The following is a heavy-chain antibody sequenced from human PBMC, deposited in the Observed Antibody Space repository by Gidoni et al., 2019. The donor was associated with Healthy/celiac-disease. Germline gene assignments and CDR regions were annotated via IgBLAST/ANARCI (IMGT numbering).Heavy chain of an antibody. J-gene: IGHJ3*02. CDR1: GYTFTSYG. D-gene: IGHD3-3*01. CDR2: ISAYNGNT. Sequence: QVQLVQSGAEVKKPGASVKVSCKASGYTFTSYGISWVRQAPGQGLEWMGWISAYNGNTNYAQKLQGRVTMTTDTSTSTAYMELRSLRSDDTAVYYCAREGPDYDFWSGQQGGAFDIWGQGTMVTVSS. V-gene: IGHV1-18*01. CDR3: AREGPDYDFWSGQQGGAFDI.